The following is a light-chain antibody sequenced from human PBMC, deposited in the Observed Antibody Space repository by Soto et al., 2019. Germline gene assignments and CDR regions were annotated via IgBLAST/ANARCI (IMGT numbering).Light chain of an antibody. CDR1: QGIRYD. CDR3: LRFDSYPPT. Sequence: DIQMTQSPSSLSASVGDRVTITCRASQGIRYDLTWYQQKPGKAPRRLIYAASHLQSGVPSRFSGSGSGTEFTLTITTLQPEDFATYYCLRFDSYPPTFGQGTKLKIK. J-gene: IGKJ2*01. V-gene: IGKV1-17*01. CDR2: AAS.